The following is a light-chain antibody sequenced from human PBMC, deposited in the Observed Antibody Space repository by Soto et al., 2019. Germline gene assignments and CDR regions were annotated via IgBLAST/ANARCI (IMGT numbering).Light chain of an antibody. CDR1: QSVSSSY. CDR3: QQYGSSPRLT. CDR2: GAS. J-gene: IGKJ4*01. V-gene: IGKV3-20*01. Sequence: EIVLTQSPGTLSLSPGERATLSCRASQSVSSSYLAWYQQKHGQAPRLLIYGASSRATGIPDRFSGSGSGTDFTLTISRLEPEDFAVYYCQQYGSSPRLTFGAGTKVEIK.